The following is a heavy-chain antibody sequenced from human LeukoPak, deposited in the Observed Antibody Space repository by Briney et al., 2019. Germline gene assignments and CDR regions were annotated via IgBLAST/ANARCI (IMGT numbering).Heavy chain of an antibody. J-gene: IGHJ3*02. CDR3: ASPIYGDYTENGFDI. CDR2: INHSGST. V-gene: IGHV4-34*01. D-gene: IGHD4-17*01. Sequence: SETLSLTCAVYGGSFSDYYWSWIRQPPGKGLEWIGEINHSGSTDYNPSLKSRVTILVDTSKNQFSLKLNPVTAADTAVYYCASPIYGDYTENGFDIWGQGTMVTVSS. CDR1: GGSFSDYY.